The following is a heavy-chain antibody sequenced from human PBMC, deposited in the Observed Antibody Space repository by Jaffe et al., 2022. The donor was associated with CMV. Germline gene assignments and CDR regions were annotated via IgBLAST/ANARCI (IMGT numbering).Heavy chain of an antibody. V-gene: IGHV4-4*02. CDR1: GASIDSRYW. J-gene: IGHJ6*03. CDR3: AKCGMPRDSPSAWSWGPRNEYRHYYLDV. D-gene: IGHD6-19*01. Sequence: QVQLQESGPGLVKPSETLSLSCTISGASIDSRYWWSWVRQAPGRGLEWIGEISHSGSTNFNPSLWSRLIMSIDKINKQVFLRLTSVTAADTATYYCAKCGMPRDSPSAWSWGPRNEYRHYYLDVWGKGTTVTVSS. CDR2: ISHSGST.